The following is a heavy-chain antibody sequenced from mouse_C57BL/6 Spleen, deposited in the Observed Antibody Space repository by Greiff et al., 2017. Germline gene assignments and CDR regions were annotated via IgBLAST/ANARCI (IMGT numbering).Heavy chain of an antibody. Sequence: QVQLKQSGAELMKPGASVKLSCKATGYTFTGYWIAWVKQRPGHGLEWIGEILPGSGSTNYNEKFKGKATFTADTSSNTAYMQLSSLTTEDSAIYYCARSFTTVVATPAWFAYWGQGTLVTVSA. CDR3: ARSFTTVVATPAWFAY. D-gene: IGHD1-1*01. CDR2: ILPGSGST. J-gene: IGHJ3*01. CDR1: GYTFTGYW. V-gene: IGHV1-9*01.